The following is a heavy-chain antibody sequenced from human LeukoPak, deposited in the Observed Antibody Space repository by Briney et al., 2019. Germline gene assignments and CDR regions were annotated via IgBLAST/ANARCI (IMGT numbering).Heavy chain of an antibody. D-gene: IGHD1-14*01. CDR3: ARSRTSSPYDKNLNF. Sequence: GGSPRLSCAASGFTFSSYTMSWVREAPGRGLEWVSSISSSINYIYHADSVKGRFTISRDDAQNSVYLQMNSLKDEDTAVYYCARSRTSSPYDKNLNFWGQGTLVIVSS. CDR1: GFTFSSYT. CDR2: ISSSINYI. J-gene: IGHJ4*02. V-gene: IGHV3-21*01.